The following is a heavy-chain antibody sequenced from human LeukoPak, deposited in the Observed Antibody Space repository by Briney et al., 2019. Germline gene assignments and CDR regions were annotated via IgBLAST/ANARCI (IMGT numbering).Heavy chain of an antibody. D-gene: IGHD2-2*02. J-gene: IGHJ4*02. CDR2: MNPNSGNT. Sequence: ASVKVSCKASGYTFTGYYMHWVRQATGQGLEWMGWMNPNSGNTGYAQKFQGRVTITADKSTSTAYMELSSLRSEDTAVYYCARVELGYCSSTSCYTPYYFDYWGQGTLVTVSS. CDR3: ARVELGYCSSTSCYTPYYFDY. V-gene: IGHV1-8*03. CDR1: GYTFTGYY.